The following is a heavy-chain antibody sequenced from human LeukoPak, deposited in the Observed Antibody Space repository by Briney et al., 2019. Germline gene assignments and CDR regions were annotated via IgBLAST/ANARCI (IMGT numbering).Heavy chain of an antibody. Sequence: SETLSLTCTVSGGSISSGDYYWSWIPQPPGKGLEWIGYIYYSGGTYYNPSLKSRVTISVDTSKNQFSLKLSSVTAADTAVYYCARTYSSSWYNYWGQGTLVTVSS. V-gene: IGHV4-30-4*01. CDR1: GGSISSGDYY. J-gene: IGHJ4*02. D-gene: IGHD6-13*01. CDR2: IYYSGGT. CDR3: ARTYSSSWYNY.